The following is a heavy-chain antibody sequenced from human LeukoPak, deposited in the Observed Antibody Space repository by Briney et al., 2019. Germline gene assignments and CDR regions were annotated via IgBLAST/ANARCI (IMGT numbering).Heavy chain of an antibody. CDR2: INPNSGGT. Sequence: ASVKVSCKASGYTFTSYGISWVRQAPGQGLEWMGWINPNSGGTNYAQKFQGRVTMTRDTSISTAYMELSRLRSDDTAVYYCAREPGIAVAAVDYWGQGTLVTVSS. CDR1: GYTFTSYG. V-gene: IGHV1-2*02. CDR3: AREPGIAVAAVDY. J-gene: IGHJ4*02. D-gene: IGHD6-19*01.